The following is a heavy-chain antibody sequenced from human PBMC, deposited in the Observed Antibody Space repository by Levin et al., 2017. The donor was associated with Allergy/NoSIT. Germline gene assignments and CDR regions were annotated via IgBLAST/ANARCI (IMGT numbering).Heavy chain of an antibody. CDR1: GGSISSYY. J-gene: IGHJ4*02. Sequence: KASETLSLTCTVSGGSISSYYWSWIRQPPGKGLEWIGYIYYSGSANYNPSLKSRVTISVDTSKNQFSLKLSSVTAADTAVYYCARHDHYRDYVDYWGQGTLVTVSS. CDR2: IYYSGSA. CDR3: ARHDHYRDYVDY. V-gene: IGHV4-59*08. D-gene: IGHD4-17*01.